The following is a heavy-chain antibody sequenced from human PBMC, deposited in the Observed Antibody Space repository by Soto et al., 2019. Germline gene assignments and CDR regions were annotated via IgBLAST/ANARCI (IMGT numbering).Heavy chain of an antibody. CDR3: AKDNTWIQLWFAY. CDR2: VSGSGGST. CDR1: GFTFSSYA. V-gene: IGHV3-23*01. D-gene: IGHD5-18*01. J-gene: IGHJ4*02. Sequence: EVQLLESGGGLVQPGGSLRLSCVDSGFTFSSYAMSWVRQAPGKGLEWVSAVSGSGGSTYYADSVKGRFTISRDNSKNTLYLQMNSLRAEDTAVYYCAKDNTWIQLWFAYWGQGTLVTVSS.